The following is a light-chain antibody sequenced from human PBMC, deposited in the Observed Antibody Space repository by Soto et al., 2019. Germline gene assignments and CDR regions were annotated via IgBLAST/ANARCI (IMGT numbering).Light chain of an antibody. CDR1: QSVNTW. V-gene: IGKV1-5*03. J-gene: IGKJ1*01. CDR3: QQYSGDPWT. CDR2: RAS. Sequence: FQMPQSPSTLSASVGEGVPITCRASQSVNTWLAWFQQKQGKAPKVLIYRASNLETGVPSRFSGSGSGTEFILTISSLQPDDFATYYCQQYSGDPWTFGQGTKVEIK.